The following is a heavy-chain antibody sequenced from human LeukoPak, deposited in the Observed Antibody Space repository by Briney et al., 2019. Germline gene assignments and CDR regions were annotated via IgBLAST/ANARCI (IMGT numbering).Heavy chain of an antibody. Sequence: PSETLSLTCTVSGGSISSSSYYWGWIRQPPGKGLEWIGSIYYSGSTYYNPSPKSRVTISVDTSKNQFSLKLSSVTAADTAVYYCARSISTVTDDNWFDPWGQGTLVTVSS. CDR1: GGSISSSSYY. CDR2: IYYSGST. V-gene: IGHV4-39*01. CDR3: ARSISTVTDDNWFDP. J-gene: IGHJ5*02. D-gene: IGHD4-17*01.